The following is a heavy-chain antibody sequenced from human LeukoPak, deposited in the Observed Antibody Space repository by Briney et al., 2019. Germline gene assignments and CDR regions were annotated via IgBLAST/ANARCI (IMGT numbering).Heavy chain of an antibody. J-gene: IGHJ4*02. CDR2: INWNGGST. CDR3: ARDRSGYSDY. Sequence: GGSLRLSCAASGFTFEDYGMSGVGQAPGKGREWVSGINWNGGSTGYADSVKGRFTISRDNAKNSLYLQMNSLRAEDTALYYCARDRSGYSDYWGQGTLVTVSS. D-gene: IGHD2-15*01. CDR1: GFTFEDYG. V-gene: IGHV3-20*04.